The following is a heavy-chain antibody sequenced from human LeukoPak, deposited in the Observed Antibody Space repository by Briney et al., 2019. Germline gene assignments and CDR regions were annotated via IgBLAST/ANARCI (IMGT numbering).Heavy chain of an antibody. CDR1: GGSISSYY. J-gene: IGHJ6*03. CDR3: ARGGGITSQPWVYYYMDV. Sequence: KPSETLSLTCTVSGGSISSYYWSWIRQPPGKGLEWIGYIYYSGSTNYNPSLKSRVTISVDTPKNQFSLKLSSVTAADTAVYYCARGGGITSQPWVYYYMDVWGKGTTVTVSS. CDR2: IYYSGST. D-gene: IGHD3-16*01. V-gene: IGHV4-59*01.